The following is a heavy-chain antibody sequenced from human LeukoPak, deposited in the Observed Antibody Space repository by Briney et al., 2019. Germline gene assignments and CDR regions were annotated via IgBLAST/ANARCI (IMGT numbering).Heavy chain of an antibody. CDR2: IYHSGST. CDR1: GGSISSGYY. J-gene: IGHJ4*02. Sequence: KPSETLSLTCTVSGGSISSGYYWGWIRQPPGKGLEWIGSIYHSGSTYYNPSLKSRVTISVDTSKNQFSLKLSSVTAADTAVYYCARELSEYSSSSVFDYWGQGTLVTVSS. D-gene: IGHD6-6*01. V-gene: IGHV4-38-2*02. CDR3: ARELSEYSSSSVFDY.